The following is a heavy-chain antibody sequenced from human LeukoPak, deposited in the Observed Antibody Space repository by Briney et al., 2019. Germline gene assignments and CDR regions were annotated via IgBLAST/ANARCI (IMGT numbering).Heavy chain of an antibody. V-gene: IGHV3-30*02. Sequence: GGSLRLSCAASGFTFSSYAMSWVRQAPGKGLEWVAFIRYDGSNKDSADSVKGRFTISRDNSKNTLFLEMNSLRAEDTAVYYCVQDNVGSGWPFDYWGQGTLVTVSS. D-gene: IGHD6-19*01. CDR3: VQDNVGSGWPFDY. CDR2: IRYDGSNK. CDR1: GFTFSSYA. J-gene: IGHJ4*02.